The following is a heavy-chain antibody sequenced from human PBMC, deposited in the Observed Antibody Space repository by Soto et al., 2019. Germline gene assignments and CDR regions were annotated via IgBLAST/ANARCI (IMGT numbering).Heavy chain of an antibody. CDR1: GGSISSSNW. D-gene: IGHD2-2*01. CDR3: AREVASDGPPRLDAFDI. CDR2: IYHSGST. J-gene: IGHJ3*02. V-gene: IGHV4-4*02. Sequence: QVQLQESGPGLVKPSGTLSLTCAVSGGSISSSNWWSWVRQPPGKGLEWIGQIYHSGSTNYNPSLQSRVTISVDKSKNQFSLKLSSVTAADTAVYYCAREVASDGPPRLDAFDIWGQGTMVTVSS.